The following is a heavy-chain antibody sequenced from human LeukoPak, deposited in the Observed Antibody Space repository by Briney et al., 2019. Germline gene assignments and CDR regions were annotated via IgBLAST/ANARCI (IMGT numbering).Heavy chain of an antibody. CDR1: GYTFTSYY. Sequence: GASVKVSCKASGYTFTSYYMHWVRQAPGQGLEWMGIINPSVGSTSYARKFQGRLTMTRDTSTSTVYMELSSLRSEDTAVYYCARAGRGGGFDYWGQGTLVIVSS. J-gene: IGHJ4*02. CDR2: INPSVGST. V-gene: IGHV1-46*01. CDR3: ARAGRGGGFDY. D-gene: IGHD1-14*01.